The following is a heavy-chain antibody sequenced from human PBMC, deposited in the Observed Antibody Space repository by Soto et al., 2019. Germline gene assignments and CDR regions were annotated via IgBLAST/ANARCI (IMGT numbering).Heavy chain of an antibody. CDR3: TRLDAPGDRALDI. V-gene: IGHV3-73*01. Sequence: EVQLVESGGELVQPGGSLKLSCAASGFSIRGSAIHWVRQASGKGLEWVARIRDKTNGYATGYAASVQGRFTISRDDSKYTAFLQMKSLKTEDTAVYYCTRLDAPGDRALDIWGQGTMVTVSS. CDR2: IRDKTNGYAT. CDR1: GFSIRGSA. J-gene: IGHJ3*02.